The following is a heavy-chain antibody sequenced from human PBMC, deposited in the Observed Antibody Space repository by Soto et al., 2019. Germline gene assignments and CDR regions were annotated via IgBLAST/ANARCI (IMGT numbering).Heavy chain of an antibody. J-gene: IGHJ3*02. Sequence: SETLSLTCTVSGGSISSSNYYWGWIRQPPGKGLEWIGSIYYTGSTYYNPSLKSRVTISVDTSKNQFSLKLSSVTAADTAVYYCARLPRYGAYLTDGFDIWGQGTMVTVSS. CDR1: GGSISSSNYY. V-gene: IGHV4-39*01. D-gene: IGHD4-17*01. CDR2: IYYTGST. CDR3: ARLPRYGAYLTDGFDI.